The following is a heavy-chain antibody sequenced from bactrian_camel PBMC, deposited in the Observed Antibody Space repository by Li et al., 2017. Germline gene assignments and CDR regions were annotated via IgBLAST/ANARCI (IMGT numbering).Heavy chain of an antibody. CDR3: AADSGVVVSGLFRSTCNTPADFGY. CDR2: IEDDGTI. V-gene: IGHV3S1*01. CDR1: KYTFNKHC. J-gene: IGHJ6*01. Sequence: HVQLVESGGGSVQAGGPLRLSCDASKYTFNKHCMAWFRQAPGKERERVAVIEDDGTITYADSVKGRFAISLDNAKNTLYLQMHSPNPEDTAMYYCAADSGVVVSGLFRSTCNTPADFGYWGQGTQVTVS. D-gene: IGHD2*01.